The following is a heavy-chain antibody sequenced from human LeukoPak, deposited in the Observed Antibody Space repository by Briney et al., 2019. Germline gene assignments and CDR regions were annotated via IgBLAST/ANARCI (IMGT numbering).Heavy chain of an antibody. CDR3: ARIGYSSSSIDY. J-gene: IGHJ4*02. V-gene: IGHV3-7*01. Sequence: GGSLRLSCAASGFTLSRYWMSWVRQAPGKGLEWVANIKEDGTIKYYVDSVKGRLTIFRDNAKSSVFLQVNSLRAEDTAMYYCARIGYSSSSIDYWGQGTLVTVSS. D-gene: IGHD6-13*01. CDR2: IKEDGTIK. CDR1: GFTLSRYW.